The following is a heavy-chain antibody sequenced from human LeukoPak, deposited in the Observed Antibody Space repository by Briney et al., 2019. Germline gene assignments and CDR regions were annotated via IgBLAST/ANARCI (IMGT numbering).Heavy chain of an antibody. Sequence: GVSLRLSCAASGFTVSSNYMSWVRQAPGKGLEWVSVIYSGGSTYYADSVKGRFTISRDNSKNTLYLQMNSLRAEDTAVYYCARDSVGAKYFDYWGQGTLVTVSS. CDR2: IYSGGST. CDR3: ARDSVGAKYFDY. CDR1: GFTVSSNY. J-gene: IGHJ4*02. V-gene: IGHV3-66*02. D-gene: IGHD1-26*01.